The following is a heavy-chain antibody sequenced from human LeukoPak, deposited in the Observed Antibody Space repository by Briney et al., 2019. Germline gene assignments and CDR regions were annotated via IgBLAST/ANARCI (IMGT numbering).Heavy chain of an antibody. V-gene: IGHV4-59*01. CDR1: GGSISSYY. J-gene: IGHJ4*02. D-gene: IGHD6-13*01. Sequence: KPSETLSLTCTVSGGSISSYYWSWIRQPPGKGLEWIGYIYYSGSTNYNPSLKSRVTISVDTSKNQFSLKLSSVTAADTAVYYCGAGYSSSWFDYWGQGTLVTVSS. CDR2: IYYSGST. CDR3: GAGYSSSWFDY.